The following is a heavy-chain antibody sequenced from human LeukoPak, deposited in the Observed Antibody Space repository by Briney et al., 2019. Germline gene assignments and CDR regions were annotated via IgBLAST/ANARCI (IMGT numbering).Heavy chain of an antibody. J-gene: IGHJ3*02. V-gene: IGHV1-58*01. CDR1: GFTFTSSA. Sequence: GASVKVSCKASGFTFTSSAVQWVRQARGQRLEWIGWIVVGSGNTNYAQKFQERVTITRDMSTSTAYMELSSLRSEDTAVYYCAADLDYGGNSWAFDIWGQGTMVTVSS. CDR3: AADLDYGGNSWAFDI. D-gene: IGHD4-23*01. CDR2: IVVGSGNT.